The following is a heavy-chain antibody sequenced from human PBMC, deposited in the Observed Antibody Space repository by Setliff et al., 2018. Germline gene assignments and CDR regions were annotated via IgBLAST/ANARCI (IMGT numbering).Heavy chain of an antibody. CDR3: ARVSSVIDAFDI. Sequence: SETLSLTCAAYGGSFSGYYWSWIRQPPGKGLEWIGEINHSGSTNYNPSLKSRVTISVDTSKNQFSLKLSSVTAADTAVYYCARVSSVIDAFDIWGQGTMVTVSS. D-gene: IGHD6-25*01. CDR2: INHSGST. J-gene: IGHJ3*02. CDR1: GGSFSGYY. V-gene: IGHV4-34*01.